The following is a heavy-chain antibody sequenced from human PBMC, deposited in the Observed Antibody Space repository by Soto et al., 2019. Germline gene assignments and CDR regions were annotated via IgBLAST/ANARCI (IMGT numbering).Heavy chain of an antibody. CDR3: ARGVHAGVDY. CDR1: GGSISSYY. J-gene: IGHJ4*02. D-gene: IGHD7-27*01. Sequence: QVQLQESGPGLVKPSETLSLTCTVSGGSISSYYWSWIRQPPGKGLEWIGYIYYSGSTNYNPSLKSRVTISVDTSKNQFSLKLSSVTAADTAVYYCARGVHAGVDYWGQGTLVTVSS. V-gene: IGHV4-59*01. CDR2: IYYSGST.